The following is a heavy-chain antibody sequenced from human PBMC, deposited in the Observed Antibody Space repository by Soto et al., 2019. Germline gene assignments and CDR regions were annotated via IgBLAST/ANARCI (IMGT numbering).Heavy chain of an antibody. D-gene: IGHD1-26*01. Sequence: QVQLVQSGAEVKKPGSSVKVSCKGSAGAFSSYTISWVRQAPGQGLEWMGRIIPILGIANYAQKFQGRVTITADKSTSTAYMELSSLRSEDTAVYYCARLRDSDGMDVWGQRTTVTVSS. V-gene: IGHV1-69*02. CDR1: AGAFSSYT. CDR3: ARLRDSDGMDV. CDR2: IIPILGIA. J-gene: IGHJ6*02.